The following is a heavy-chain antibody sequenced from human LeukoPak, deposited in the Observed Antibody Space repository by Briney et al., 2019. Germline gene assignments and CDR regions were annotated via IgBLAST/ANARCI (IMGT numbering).Heavy chain of an antibody. CDR2: INPNSGGT. D-gene: IGHD3-22*01. CDR1: GYTFTGYY. V-gene: IGHV1-2*02. J-gene: IGHJ5*02. CDR3: ARGRLVVVSPNWFDP. Sequence: ASVKVSCKASGYTFTGYYMHWVRQAPGQGLERMGWINPNSGGTNYAQKFQGRVTMTRDTSISTAYMELSRLRSDDTAVYYCARGRLVVVSPNWFDPWGQGTLVTVSS.